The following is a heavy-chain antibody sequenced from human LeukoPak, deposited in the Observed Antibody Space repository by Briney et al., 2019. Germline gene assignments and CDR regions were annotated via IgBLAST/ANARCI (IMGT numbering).Heavy chain of an antibody. CDR2: ISGGGGNT. D-gene: IGHD2-2*01. J-gene: IGHJ4*02. Sequence: PGGSLRLSCAASGFTFSSYAVSWVRQAPGKGLEWVSGISGGGGNTYYADSVKGRFTISRDNSKNTLYLQMNSLRVDDTAVYYCAKGDCSSASCSSYFDYWGQGTLVTVSS. CDR3: AKGDCSSASCSSYFDY. V-gene: IGHV3-23*01. CDR1: GFTFSSYA.